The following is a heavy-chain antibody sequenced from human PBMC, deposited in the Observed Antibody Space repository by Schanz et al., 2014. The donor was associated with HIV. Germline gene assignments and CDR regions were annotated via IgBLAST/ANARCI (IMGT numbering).Heavy chain of an antibody. D-gene: IGHD3-10*01. Sequence: VQLVESGGCLVKPGGSLRLSCAASGFSFSDYWMHWVRQVPGKGLLWVSRMNNDVSSRLYADSVKGRFTISRDNAKNTLYLQMNSLRAEDTAIYYCAKENPINYYSHGGPIDIWGQGTMLTVSS. J-gene: IGHJ3*02. V-gene: IGHV3-74*01. CDR1: GFSFSDYW. CDR2: MNNDVSSR. CDR3: AKENPINYYSHGGPIDI.